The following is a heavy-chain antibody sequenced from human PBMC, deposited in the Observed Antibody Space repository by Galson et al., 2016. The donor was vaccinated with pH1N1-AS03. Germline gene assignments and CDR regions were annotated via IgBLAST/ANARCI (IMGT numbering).Heavy chain of an antibody. Sequence: SVKVSCKASGYVFSDYYIHWVRQAPGQGLEWMGWINPNSGGTLYAPKFQGRVTITRDTSIRTAFMEVTWLTSDDTAVYYCARPLTSGFGSSGGLDCYGINPYYFDHWGQGTLVTVSS. J-gene: IGHJ4*02. CDR3: ARPLTSGFGSSGGLDCYGINPYYFDH. D-gene: IGHD2-15*01. CDR1: GYVFSDYY. V-gene: IGHV1-2*02. CDR2: INPNSGGT.